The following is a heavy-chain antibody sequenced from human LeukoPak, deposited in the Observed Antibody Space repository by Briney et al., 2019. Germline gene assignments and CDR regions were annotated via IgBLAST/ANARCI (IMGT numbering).Heavy chain of an antibody. V-gene: IGHV4-34*01. CDR1: GGSFSGHY. D-gene: IGHD2-2*01. Sequence: KPSETPSLTCAVYGGSFSGHYWTWIRQAPGKGLEWIGESTHTGSTNYNPSLKSRVTISVDTSKNQFSLKLTSVSAADTAVYHCARGRTGAAALDFWGPGTLVTVSS. J-gene: IGHJ4*02. CDR2: STHTGST. CDR3: ARGRTGAAALDF.